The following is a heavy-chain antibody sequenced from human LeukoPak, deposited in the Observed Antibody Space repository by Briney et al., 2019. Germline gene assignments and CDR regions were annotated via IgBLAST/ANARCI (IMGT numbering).Heavy chain of an antibody. V-gene: IGHV3-48*01. D-gene: IGHD6-19*01. Sequence: GGSLRLSCAASGFTFSSYSMNWVRQAPGKGLEWVSYISSSSSTIYYADSVKGRFTISRDNSKNTLYLQMNSLRTDDTAVYYCASAQTWRGSSGWSIDYWGQGTLVTVSS. CDR1: GFTFSSYS. CDR3: ASAQTWRGSSGWSIDY. CDR2: ISSSSSTI. J-gene: IGHJ4*02.